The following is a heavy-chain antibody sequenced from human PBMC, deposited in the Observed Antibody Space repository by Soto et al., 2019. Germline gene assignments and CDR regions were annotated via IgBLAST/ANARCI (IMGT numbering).Heavy chain of an antibody. Sequence: GGCMRLSCATSGFPFSAYAIAWVRQAPGKGLEWVATSAVRGTFTFYADSVKGRFTISRDSSKNTLLLQLSGLRVEDTALYFCAKTLGSQYFDSWGQGTPVTV. D-gene: IGHD7-27*01. J-gene: IGHJ4*02. CDR1: GFPFSAYA. CDR3: AKTLGSQYFDS. CDR2: SAVRGTFT. V-gene: IGHV3-23*01.